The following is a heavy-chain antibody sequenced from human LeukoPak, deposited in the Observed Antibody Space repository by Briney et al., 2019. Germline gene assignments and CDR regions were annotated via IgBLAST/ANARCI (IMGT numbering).Heavy chain of an antibody. V-gene: IGHV4-34*01. CDR2: INHSGST. CDR3: ARYYDSSGCFDY. Sequence: SETLSPTCAVYGGSFSGYYWSWIRQPPGKGLEWIGEINHSGSTNYNPSLKSRVTISVDTSKNQFSLKLSSVTAADTAVYYCARYYDSSGCFDYWRQGTLVTVSS. CDR1: GGSFSGYY. D-gene: IGHD3-22*01. J-gene: IGHJ4*02.